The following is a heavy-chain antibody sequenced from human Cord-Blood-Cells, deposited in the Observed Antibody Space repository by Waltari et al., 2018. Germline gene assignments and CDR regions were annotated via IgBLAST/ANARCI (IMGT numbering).Heavy chain of an antibody. CDR3: ARLRPVYSIDY. CDR2: INHSGST. V-gene: IGHV4-34*01. J-gene: IGHJ4*02. CDR1: GGSFSGYS. D-gene: IGHD5-18*01. Sequence: QVQLQQWGAGLLKPSETLSLTCAVYGGSFSGYSWSWIRQPPGKGLEWIGEINHSGSTNYNPSLKSRVTISVDTSKNQFSLKLSSVTAADTAVYYCARLRPVYSIDYWGQGTLVTVSS.